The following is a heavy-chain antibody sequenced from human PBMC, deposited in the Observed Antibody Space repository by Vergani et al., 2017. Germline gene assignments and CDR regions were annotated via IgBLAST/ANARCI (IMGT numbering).Heavy chain of an antibody. CDR3: ARAKPITMIVVDWSYFDY. J-gene: IGHJ4*02. V-gene: IGHV4-39*07. D-gene: IGHD3-22*01. CDR2: IYYSGST. CDR1: GGSISSSSYY. Sequence: QLQLQESGPGLVKPSETLSLTCTVSGGSISSSSYYWGWIRQPLGKGLEWIGSIYYSGSTYYNPSLKSRVTISVDTSKNQFSLKLSSVTAADTAVYYCARAKPITMIVVDWSYFDYWGQGTLVTVSS.